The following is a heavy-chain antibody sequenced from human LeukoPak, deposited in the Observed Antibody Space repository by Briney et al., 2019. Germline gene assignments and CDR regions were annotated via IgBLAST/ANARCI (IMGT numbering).Heavy chain of an antibody. CDR1: GFTFSNYG. J-gene: IGHJ4*02. V-gene: IGHV3-23*01. CDR2: ITGSGDSA. CDR3: AKDEAWRPAAD. D-gene: IGHD2-2*01. Sequence: GGSLRLSCAASGFTFSNYGMHWVRQAPGKGLEWVSSITGSGDSAYYADSVKGRFTISRDNSRDTLYLQMNSLRAEDTAIYFCAKDEAWRPAADWGQGTLVTVSS.